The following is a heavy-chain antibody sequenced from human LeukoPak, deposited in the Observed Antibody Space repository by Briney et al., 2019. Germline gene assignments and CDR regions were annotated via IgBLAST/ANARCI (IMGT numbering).Heavy chain of an antibody. D-gene: IGHD1-1*01. J-gene: IGHJ4*02. CDR3: ARAPGAGTTGGVYFDY. Sequence: SETLSLTCTVSGDSISSSTYYWAWIRQPPGKGLEYIGSYSGSTYYNPSLKSRVTISVDTSKNQFSLKLSSVTAADTAVYYCARAPGAGTTGGVYFDYWGQGTLVTVSS. CDR2: YSGST. CDR1: GDSISSSTYY. V-gene: IGHV4-39*07.